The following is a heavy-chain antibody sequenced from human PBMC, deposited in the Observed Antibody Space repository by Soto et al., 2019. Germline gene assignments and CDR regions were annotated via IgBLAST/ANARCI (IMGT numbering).Heavy chain of an antibody. Sequence: GGSLRLSCAASGFTFSSYAMSWVRQAPGKGLEWVSAISGSGGSTYYADSVKGRFTISRDNSKNTLYLQMNSLRAEDTAVYYCAKAALTTVTHYYYYGMDVWGQGTTVTVSS. V-gene: IGHV3-23*01. D-gene: IGHD4-17*01. J-gene: IGHJ6*02. CDR3: AKAALTTVTHYYYYGMDV. CDR2: ISGSGGST. CDR1: GFTFSSYA.